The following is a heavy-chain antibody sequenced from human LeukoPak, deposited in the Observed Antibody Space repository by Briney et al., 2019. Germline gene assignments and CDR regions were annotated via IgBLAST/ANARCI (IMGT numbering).Heavy chain of an antibody. CDR3: ARGPYYDFWSGYYRLRGYYFDY. V-gene: IGHV1-8*01. D-gene: IGHD3-3*01. CDR2: MNPNSGNA. CDR1: GYPFTNYD. Sequence: GASVKVSCKASGYPFTNYDINWVRQAAAGQGLEWMGWMNPNSGNAGYAQKFQGRVTMTRDTSIDTAYMELDSLRAEDTAVYYCARGPYYDFWSGYYRLRGYYFDYWGQGTLVTVSS. J-gene: IGHJ4*02.